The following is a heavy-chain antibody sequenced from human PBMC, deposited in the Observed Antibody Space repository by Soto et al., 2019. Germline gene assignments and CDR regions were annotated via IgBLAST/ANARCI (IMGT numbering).Heavy chain of an antibody. Sequence: GGSLRLSCAASGFTFDDYAMHWVRQAPGKGLEWVSGISWNSGSIGYADSVKGRFTISRDNAKNSLYLQMNSLRAEDTALYYCAGGSGSYFLSAYMDVWGKGTTVTVSS. J-gene: IGHJ6*03. CDR1: GFTFDDYA. CDR3: AGGSGSYFLSAYMDV. CDR2: ISWNSGSI. V-gene: IGHV3-9*01. D-gene: IGHD3-10*01.